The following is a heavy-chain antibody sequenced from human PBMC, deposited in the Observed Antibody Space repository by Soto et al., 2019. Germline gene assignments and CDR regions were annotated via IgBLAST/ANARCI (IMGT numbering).Heavy chain of an antibody. D-gene: IGHD6-6*01. CDR3: AREYAGSSSLVFDY. Sequence: PSETLSLTCTVSGGSISSGGYYWSWIRQHPGKGLEWIGYIYYSGSTYYNPSLKSRVTISVDTSKNQFSLKLSSVTAADTAVYYCAREYAGSSSLVFDYWGQGTLVTVSS. CDR1: GGSISSGGYY. V-gene: IGHV4-31*03. J-gene: IGHJ4*02. CDR2: IYYSGST.